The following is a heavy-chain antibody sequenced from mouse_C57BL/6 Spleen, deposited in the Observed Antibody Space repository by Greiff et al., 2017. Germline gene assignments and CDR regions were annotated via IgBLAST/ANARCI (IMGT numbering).Heavy chain of an antibody. CDR3: ARLLYAMDD. CDR1: GYTFTSYW. Sequence: VQLQQPGAELVRPGTSVKLSCKASGYTFTSYWMHWVKQRPGQGLEWIGVIDPSDSYTNYNQKFKGKATLTVDTSSSTAYMQLSSLTSEDSAVYYCARLLYAMDDWGQGTSVTVSS. V-gene: IGHV1-59*01. CDR2: IDPSDSYT. J-gene: IGHJ4*01.